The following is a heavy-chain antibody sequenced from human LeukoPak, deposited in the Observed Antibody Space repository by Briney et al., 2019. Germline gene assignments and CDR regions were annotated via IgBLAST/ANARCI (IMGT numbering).Heavy chain of an antibody. CDR1: GVSISSYY. D-gene: IGHD1-26*01. Sequence: KPSETLSLTCTASGVSISSYYWSWIRQPPGKGLEWIGYIYYSGSTNYNPSLKSRVTISVDTSKNQFPLKLSSVTAADTAVYYCARHSGGSYYGYFDYWGQGTLVTVSS. CDR3: ARHSGGSYYGYFDY. CDR2: IYYSGST. J-gene: IGHJ4*02. V-gene: IGHV4-59*08.